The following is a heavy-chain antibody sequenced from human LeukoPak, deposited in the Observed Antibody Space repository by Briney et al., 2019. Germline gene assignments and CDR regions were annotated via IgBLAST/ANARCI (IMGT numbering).Heavy chain of an antibody. D-gene: IGHD6-13*01. CDR1: GGSISSTNYY. CDR2: IYYSGIT. CDR3: ARGHSSSWYD. V-gene: IGHV4-39*01. J-gene: IGHJ4*02. Sequence: SETLSLPCTVSGGSISSTNYYWGWIRQPPGKGLEWIGSIYYSGITYYNPSLKSRVTTSIDTSKNQFSLTPSSVTAADTAVYYCARGHSSSWYDWGQGTLVTVSS.